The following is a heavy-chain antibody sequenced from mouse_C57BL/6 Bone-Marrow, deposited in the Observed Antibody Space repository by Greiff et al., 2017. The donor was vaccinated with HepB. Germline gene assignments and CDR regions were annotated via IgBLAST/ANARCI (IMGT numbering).Heavy chain of an antibody. D-gene: IGHD1-1*01. CDR1: GYTFTSYG. CDR3: ARSGTTVVATGYFDD. Sequence: QVQLQQSGAELARPGASVKLSCKASGYTFTSYGISWVKQRTGQGLEWIGEIYPRSGNTYYNEKFKGKATLTADKSSSTAYMELRSLTSEDSAVYFCARSGTTVVATGYFDDWGQGTTLTVSS. V-gene: IGHV1-81*01. CDR2: IYPRSGNT. J-gene: IGHJ2*01.